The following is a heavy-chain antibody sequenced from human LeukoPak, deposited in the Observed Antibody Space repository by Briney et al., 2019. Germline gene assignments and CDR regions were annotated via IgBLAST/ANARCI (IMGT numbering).Heavy chain of an antibody. CDR1: GFTFSSYW. D-gene: IGHD3-3*01. V-gene: IGHV3-7*01. CDR2: IKQDGSGK. CDR3: ARVSITIFGVVYYGMDV. Sequence: GGSLRLSCAASGFTFSSYWMSWVRQAPGKGLEWVANIKQDGSGKYYVDSVKGRFTISRDNAKNSLYLQMNSLRAEDTAVYYCARVSITIFGVVYYGMDVWGQGTTVTVSS. J-gene: IGHJ6*02.